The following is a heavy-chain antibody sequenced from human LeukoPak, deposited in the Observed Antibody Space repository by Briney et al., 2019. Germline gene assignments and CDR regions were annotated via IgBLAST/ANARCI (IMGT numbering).Heavy chain of an antibody. CDR1: GYTFTGYY. V-gene: IGHV1-2*02. CDR2: ISPNSGGT. J-gene: IGHJ3*02. Sequence: ASVKVSCKASGYTFTGYYMHWVRQAPGQGLEWMGWISPNSGGTNYAQKFQGRVTMTRDTSISTAYMELSRLRSDDTAVYYCARDPGSYDFWSGYSLGTFDIWGQGTMVTVSS. D-gene: IGHD3-3*01. CDR3: ARDPGSYDFWSGYSLGTFDI.